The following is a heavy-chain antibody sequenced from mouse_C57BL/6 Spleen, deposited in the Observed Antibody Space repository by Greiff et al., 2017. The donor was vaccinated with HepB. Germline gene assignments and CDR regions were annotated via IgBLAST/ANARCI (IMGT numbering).Heavy chain of an antibody. J-gene: IGHJ3*01. V-gene: IGHV8-8*01. Sequence: QVQLKESGPGILQPSQTLSLTCSFSGFSLSTFGMGVGWIRQPSGKGLEWLAHIWWDDDKYYNPALKSRLTISKDTSKNQVFLKIANVDTADTATYYCARIDYYGNHEAWFAYWGQGTLVTVSA. CDR1: GFSLSTFGMG. D-gene: IGHD2-1*01. CDR2: IWWDDDK. CDR3: ARIDYYGNHEAWFAY.